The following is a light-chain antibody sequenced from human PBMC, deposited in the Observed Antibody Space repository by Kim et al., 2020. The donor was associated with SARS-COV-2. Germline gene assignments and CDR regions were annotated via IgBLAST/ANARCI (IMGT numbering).Light chain of an antibody. J-gene: IGKJ4*01. CDR2: EAS. Sequence: EIVLTQSPGTLSLSPGERATLSCRASQSISNKLAWYQQKPGQVPRLLMYEASRRATGIPDRFSGSGSGTDFTLTISRLEPEDFAVYYWQKYDDSPHTCGGGAKVEI. V-gene: IGKV3-20*01. CDR3: QKYDDSPHT. CDR1: QSISNK.